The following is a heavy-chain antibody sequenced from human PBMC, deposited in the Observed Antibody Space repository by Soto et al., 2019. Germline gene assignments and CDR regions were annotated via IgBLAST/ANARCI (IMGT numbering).Heavy chain of an antibody. J-gene: IGHJ6*03. Sequence: QVQLVESGGGVVQPGRSLRLSCAASGFTFSSYGMHWVRQAPGKGLEWVAVISYDGSNKYYADSVKGRFTISRDNSKNTLYLQMNSLRAEDTAVYYCAKGVDNLNWDYYMDVWGKGTTVTVSS. D-gene: IGHD1-7*01. CDR1: GFTFSSYG. CDR3: AKGVDNLNWDYYMDV. CDR2: ISYDGSNK. V-gene: IGHV3-30*18.